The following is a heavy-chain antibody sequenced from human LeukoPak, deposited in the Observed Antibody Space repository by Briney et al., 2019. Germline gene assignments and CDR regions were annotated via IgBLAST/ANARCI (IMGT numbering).Heavy chain of an antibody. J-gene: IGHJ4*02. Sequence: PGGSLRLSCAASGFTFSSYDMHWVRQATGKGLEWVSAIGTAGDTYYPGSVKGRFTISRENAKNSLYLQMNSLRAGDTAVYYCARGRPTYYYGSGSFPFDYWGQGTLVTVSS. V-gene: IGHV3-13*01. CDR3: ARGRPTYYYGSGSFPFDY. D-gene: IGHD3-10*01. CDR2: IGTAGDT. CDR1: GFTFSSYD.